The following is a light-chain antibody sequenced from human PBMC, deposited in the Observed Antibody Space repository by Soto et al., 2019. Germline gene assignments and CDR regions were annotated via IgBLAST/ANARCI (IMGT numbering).Light chain of an antibody. CDR1: ALPKQY. Sequence: SYELTQPPSVSVSPGQTARITCSGDALPKQYAYWYQQRAGQAPVLVIYKDSERPSGIPERFSGSSSGTTVTLTISGVQAEDEADYYCQSADNIATYVVFGGGTKLTVL. CDR2: KDS. CDR3: QSADNIATYVV. V-gene: IGLV3-25*03. J-gene: IGLJ2*01.